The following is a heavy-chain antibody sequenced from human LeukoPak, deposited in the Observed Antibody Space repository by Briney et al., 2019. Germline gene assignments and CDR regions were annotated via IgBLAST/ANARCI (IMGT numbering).Heavy chain of an antibody. Sequence: GGSLRLSCAASGFTFNSYSMNWVRQAPGKGLEWVSYISSGSSTIYYADSVEGRFTISRDNAKNSLYLQMNSLRAEDTAVYYCARGYSSSSGFHFDYWGQGTLVTVSS. CDR1: GFTFNSYS. D-gene: IGHD6-6*01. CDR3: ARGYSSSSGFHFDY. CDR2: ISSGSSTI. J-gene: IGHJ4*02. V-gene: IGHV3-48*01.